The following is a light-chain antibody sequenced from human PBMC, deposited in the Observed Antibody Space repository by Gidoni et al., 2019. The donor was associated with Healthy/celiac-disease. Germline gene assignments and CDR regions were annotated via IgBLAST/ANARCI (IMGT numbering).Light chain of an antibody. Sequence: QSVLTQPPPASGTPGQRVTIPCSGSSSNIGSTYVYCYQQLPGTAPKLLIYRNNRPPSGVPDRFSGSKSGTSAPLAISGLRSEDEADYYCAAWDDSLSGPVLFGGGTKLTVL. CDR3: AAWDDSLSGPVL. V-gene: IGLV1-47*01. J-gene: IGLJ2*01. CDR1: SSNIGSTY. CDR2: RNN.